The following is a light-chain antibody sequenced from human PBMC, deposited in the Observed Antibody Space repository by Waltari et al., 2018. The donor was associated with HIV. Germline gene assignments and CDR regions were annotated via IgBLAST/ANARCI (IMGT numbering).Light chain of an antibody. Sequence: QSVLTQPPSASGPPGQRVTLSCSGSRSNIGRNPLSWYQQIPGTAPKPLTYRNNQRPSGVPDRFSGSKSGTSASLAISGLRSEDEADYYCATWDDSLSGWVFGGGTKLTVL. CDR1: RSNIGRNP. CDR2: RNN. J-gene: IGLJ3*02. CDR3: ATWDDSLSGWV. V-gene: IGLV1-47*01.